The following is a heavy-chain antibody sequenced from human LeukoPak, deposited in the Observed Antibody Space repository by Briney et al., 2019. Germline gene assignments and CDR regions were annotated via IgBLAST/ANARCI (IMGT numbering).Heavy chain of an antibody. CDR1: GGSFSGYY. CDR2: INHSGST. CDR3: ARGLYCSGGSCYSGYFDY. Sequence: SETLSLTCAVYGGSFSGYYWSWIRQPPGKGLEWIGEINHSGSTYYNPSLKSRVTISVDTSKNQFSLKLSSVTAADTAVYYCARGLYCSGGSCYSGYFDYWGQGTLVTVSS. J-gene: IGHJ4*02. V-gene: IGHV4-34*01. D-gene: IGHD2-15*01.